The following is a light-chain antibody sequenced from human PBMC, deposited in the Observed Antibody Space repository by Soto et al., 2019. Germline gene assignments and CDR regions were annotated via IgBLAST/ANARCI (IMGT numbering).Light chain of an antibody. CDR3: QQRSNWPPIT. J-gene: IGKJ5*01. CDR1: QSVSSN. Sequence: EIVMTQSPATLSVSPGERATLSCRASQSVSSNLAWYQQKPGQAPRLLIYDASNRATGIPARFSGSGSGTDFNLTISSLEPEDFAVYYCQQRSNWPPITFGQGTR. CDR2: DAS. V-gene: IGKV3-11*01.